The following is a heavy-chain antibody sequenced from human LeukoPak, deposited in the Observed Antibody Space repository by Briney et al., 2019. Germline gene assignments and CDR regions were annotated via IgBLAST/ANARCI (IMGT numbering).Heavy chain of an antibody. J-gene: IGHJ6*02. V-gene: IGHV1-18*01. CDR2: ISAYNGDT. Sequence: ASVTVSCKDTAYTFANYGLTWVRQAPGPGPERLPCISAYNGDTNYAQKFHGRLTMTTDTSTTTAYMELTSLISDDTAVYFCARVVRVYSGSYYYYHGVDVWGQGTTVTVSS. CDR3: ARVVRVYSGSYYYYHGVDV. D-gene: IGHD1-26*01. CDR1: AYTFANYG.